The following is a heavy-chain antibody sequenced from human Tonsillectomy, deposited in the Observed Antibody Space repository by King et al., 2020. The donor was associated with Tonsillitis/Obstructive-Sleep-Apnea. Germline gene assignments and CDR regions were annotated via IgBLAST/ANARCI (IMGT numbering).Heavy chain of an antibody. CDR3: ATDPPLGDDAFDI. D-gene: IGHD3-16*01. J-gene: IGHJ3*02. CDR1: GYTLTELS. V-gene: IGHV1-24*01. Sequence: QLVQSGAEVKKPGASVKVSCKVSGYTLTELSMHWVRQAPGKGLEWMGGFYPEDGETHYAQKFQGRVTMTEDTSTDTAYMELSSLRSEETAVYYCATDPPLGDDAFDIWGQGTMVTVSS. CDR2: FYPEDGET.